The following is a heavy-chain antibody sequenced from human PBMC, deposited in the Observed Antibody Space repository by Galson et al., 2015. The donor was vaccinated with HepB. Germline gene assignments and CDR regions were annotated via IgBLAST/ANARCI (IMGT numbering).Heavy chain of an antibody. V-gene: IGHV3-48*01. CDR1: GFAFHTYN. CDR3: ARRGYSYGAQSNYFYFGLDV. D-gene: IGHD5-18*01. CDR2: IDRVSVNR. Sequence: SLRLSCAASGFAFHTYNMNWVRLAPGKGLEWVSYIDRVSVNRYYSDSVQGRFTISRDNAKNSLYLQMNGLRAEDTAISFCARRGYSYGAQSNYFYFGLDVWGQGTTGTGS. J-gene: IGHJ6*02.